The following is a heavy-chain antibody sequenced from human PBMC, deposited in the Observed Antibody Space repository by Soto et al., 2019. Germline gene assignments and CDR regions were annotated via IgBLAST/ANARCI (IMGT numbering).Heavy chain of an antibody. Sequence: GSVKVYCKTSGYAFTTYAMHWVRQAPGQRLEWMGWINAGGGDTKYSQKFHGRVTISRDTSASTVYMELSSLTPEDTAVYYCAGGRVVRGVTTSVPHDFWGQGTMVTVSS. CDR1: GYAFTTYA. CDR3: AGGRVVRGVTTSVPHDF. J-gene: IGHJ4*02. CDR2: INAGGGDT. V-gene: IGHV1-3*01. D-gene: IGHD3-10*01.